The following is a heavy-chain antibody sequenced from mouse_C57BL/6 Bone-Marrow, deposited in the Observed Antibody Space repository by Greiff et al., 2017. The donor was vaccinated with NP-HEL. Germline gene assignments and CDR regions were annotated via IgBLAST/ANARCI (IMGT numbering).Heavy chain of an antibody. V-gene: IGHV3-6*01. Sequence: DVQLQESGPGLVKPSQSLSLTCSVTGYSITSGYYWNWIRQFPGNKLEWMGYISYDGSNNYNPSLKNRISITRDTSKNQFFLKLNSVTTEDTATYYCARGPPHYYGSSYNFDYWGQGTTLTVSS. D-gene: IGHD1-1*01. CDR1: GYSITSGYY. CDR3: ARGPPHYYGSSYNFDY. CDR2: ISYDGSN. J-gene: IGHJ2*01.